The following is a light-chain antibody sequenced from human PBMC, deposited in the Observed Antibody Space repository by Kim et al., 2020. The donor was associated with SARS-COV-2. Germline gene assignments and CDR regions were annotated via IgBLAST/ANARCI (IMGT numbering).Light chain of an antibody. J-gene: IGLJ1*01. CDR3: NTRCSTGTYRHV. CDR2: CNN. Sequence: LGQTVRITCQGDSLRSYSATWYQQKPGQAPVVVIYCNNNRPSGIPDRFSGSNSGNTASLTITGAQAEDEADYYCNTRCSTGTYRHVFGTGTKVTVL. CDR1: SLRSYS. V-gene: IGLV3-19*01.